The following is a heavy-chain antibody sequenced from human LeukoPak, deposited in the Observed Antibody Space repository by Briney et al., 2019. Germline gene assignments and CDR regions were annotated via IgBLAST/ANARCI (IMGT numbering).Heavy chain of an antibody. CDR2: IIPIFGTA. CDR3: ASVNYYGSGSYYYYYYMDV. D-gene: IGHD3-10*01. J-gene: IGHJ6*03. CDR1: GGTFSSYA. Sequence: SVKVSCKASGGTFSSYAISWVRQAPGQGLEWMGGIIPIFGTANYAQKFQGRVTITADKSTSTAYMELSSLRSEDTAVYYCASVNYYGSGSYYYYYYMDVWGKGTTVTISS. V-gene: IGHV1-69*06.